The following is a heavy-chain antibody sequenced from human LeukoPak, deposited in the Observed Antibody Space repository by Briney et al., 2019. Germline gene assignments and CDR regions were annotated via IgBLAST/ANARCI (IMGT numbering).Heavy chain of an antibody. Sequence: ASVKVSCKASGYTFTNYFMHWVRQAPGQGRVWMGIINPSGGSTSYAQKFQGRVTMTTDTSTSTAYMELRSLRSDDTAVYYCARVRNRTFDYWGQGTLVTVSS. V-gene: IGHV1-46*01. CDR2: INPSGGST. D-gene: IGHD1-14*01. CDR1: GYTFTNYF. J-gene: IGHJ4*02. CDR3: ARVRNRTFDY.